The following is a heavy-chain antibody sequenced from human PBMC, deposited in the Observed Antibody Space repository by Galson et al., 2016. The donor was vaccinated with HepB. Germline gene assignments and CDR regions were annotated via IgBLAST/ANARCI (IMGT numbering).Heavy chain of an antibody. CDR2: INTNTGNP. J-gene: IGHJ4*02. V-gene: IGHV7-4-1*02. CDR3: VKDGADSGGYYPEY. Sequence: SVKVSCKASGYTFTDYAMNWVRQAPGQGLEWVGWINTNTGNPSYAQGFVGRFVLSLDPSVSTAYLQISDLKAEDTAVYYCVKDGADSGGYYPEYWGQGTLVTVSS. D-gene: IGHD3-22*01. CDR1: GYTFTDYA.